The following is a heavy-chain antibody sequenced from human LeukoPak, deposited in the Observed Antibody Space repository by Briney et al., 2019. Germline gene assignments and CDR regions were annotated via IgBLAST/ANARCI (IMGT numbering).Heavy chain of an antibody. J-gene: IGHJ6*03. CDR1: GGSISSYY. Sequence: ASETLSLTCTVSGGSISSYYWSWIRQPPGKGLEWIGYIYYSGSTNYHPSLKSRVTISVDTSKNQFSLKLSSVTAADTAVYYCAREGYCSGGSCYSDYYYYYMDVWGKGTTVTVSS. CDR2: IYYSGST. D-gene: IGHD2-15*01. V-gene: IGHV4-59*01. CDR3: AREGYCSGGSCYSDYYYYYMDV.